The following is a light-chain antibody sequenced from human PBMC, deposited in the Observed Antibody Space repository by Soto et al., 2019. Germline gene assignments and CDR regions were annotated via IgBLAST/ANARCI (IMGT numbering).Light chain of an antibody. CDR1: QSISSW. CDR3: QQYNSFPT. Sequence: DIQMTQSPSTLSASVGDRVTITGRASQSISSWLAWYQQKPGKAPKLLIYDASSLESGVPSRFSGSGSGTEFTLTISSLQPDDFATYYCQQYNSFPTFGQGTKVDI. J-gene: IGKJ1*01. CDR2: DAS. V-gene: IGKV1-5*01.